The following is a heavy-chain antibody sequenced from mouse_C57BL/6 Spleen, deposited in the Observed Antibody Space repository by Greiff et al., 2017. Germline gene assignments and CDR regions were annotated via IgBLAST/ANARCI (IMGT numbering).Heavy chain of an antibody. V-gene: IGHV1-82*01. J-gene: IGHJ2*01. Sequence: VQGVESGPELVKPGASVKISCKASGYAFSSSWMNWVKQRPGKGLEWIGRIYPGDGDTNYNGKFKGKATLTADKSSSTAYMQLSSLTSEDSAVYFCARVGFDYWGQGTTLTVSS. CDR1: GYAFSSSW. CDR3: ARVGFDY. CDR2: IYPGDGDT.